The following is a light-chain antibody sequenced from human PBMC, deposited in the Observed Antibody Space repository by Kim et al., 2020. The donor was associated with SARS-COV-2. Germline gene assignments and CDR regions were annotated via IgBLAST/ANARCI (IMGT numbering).Light chain of an antibody. CDR2: GNN. CDR1: SSNIGASYD. Sequence: VTIACTGSSSNIGASYDVYWYQQLPEKAPKLLISGNNNRPSGVPDRFSGSKSVTSASLAITRLQADDEADYYCQSYDTSLSGFYVFGTGTKVTVL. J-gene: IGLJ1*01. V-gene: IGLV1-40*01. CDR3: QSYDTSLSGFYV.